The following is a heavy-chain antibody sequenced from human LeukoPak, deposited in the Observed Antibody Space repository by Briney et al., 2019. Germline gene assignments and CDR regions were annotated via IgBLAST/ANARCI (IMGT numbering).Heavy chain of an antibody. CDR3: ARASDYGDYYYMDV. V-gene: IGHV1-2*06. D-gene: IGHD4-17*01. CDR1: GYTFTGYY. Sequence: ASVKVSCKASGYTFTGYYMYWVRQAPGQGLEWMGRINPNSGGTNYAQKFQGRVTMTRDTSISTAYMELSRLRSDDTAVYYCARASDYGDYYYMDVWGKGTTVTVSS. J-gene: IGHJ6*03. CDR2: INPNSGGT.